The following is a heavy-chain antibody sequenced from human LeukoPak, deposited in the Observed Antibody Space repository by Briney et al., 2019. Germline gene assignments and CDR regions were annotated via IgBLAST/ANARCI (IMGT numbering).Heavy chain of an antibody. Sequence: PSETPSLTCTVSGGSISSSSYYWGWIRQPPGKGPEWIGSIYYSGSTYYNPSLKSRVTISVDTSKNQFSLKLSSVTAADTAVYYCASRYYDSSGYYFDYWGQGTLVTVSS. CDR3: ASRYYDSSGYYFDY. V-gene: IGHV4-39*01. CDR1: GGSISSSSYY. J-gene: IGHJ4*02. D-gene: IGHD3-22*01. CDR2: IYYSGST.